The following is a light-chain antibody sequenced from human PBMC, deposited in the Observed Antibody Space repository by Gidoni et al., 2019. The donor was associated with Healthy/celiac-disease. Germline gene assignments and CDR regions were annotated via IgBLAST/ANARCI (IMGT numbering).Light chain of an antibody. CDR2: EGS. CDR1: SSDVGSYNL. Sequence: QSALTQPASVSRSPGQSITIPCTGTSSDVGSYNLVSWYQQHPGKAPKLMIYEGSKRPSGVSNRFSGSKSGNTASLTISGLQAEDEADYYCCSYAGSSTFYVFGTGTKVTVL. CDR3: CSYAGSSTFYV. J-gene: IGLJ1*01. V-gene: IGLV2-23*01.